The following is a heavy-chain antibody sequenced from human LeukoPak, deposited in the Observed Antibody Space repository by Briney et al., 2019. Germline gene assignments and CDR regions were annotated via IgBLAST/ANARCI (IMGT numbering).Heavy chain of an antibody. CDR1: GFSLSARVVG. V-gene: IGHV2-5*02. Sequence: SGPTLVKPTQPLTLTYTFSGFSLSARVVGVGWIRQPPGNALEWLALIYGEDDKRYSPSLMSRLTITPDPYKNHVVLTMTNMDPVDTATYYCAHSPGDDRAFFDYWGQGTLVTVSS. J-gene: IGHJ4*02. CDR2: IYGEDDK. D-gene: IGHD5-12*01. CDR3: AHSPGDDRAFFDY.